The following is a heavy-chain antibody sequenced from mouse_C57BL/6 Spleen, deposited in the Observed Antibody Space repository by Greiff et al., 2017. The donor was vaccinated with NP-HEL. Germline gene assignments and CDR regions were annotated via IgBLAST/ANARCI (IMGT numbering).Heavy chain of an antibody. CDR3: AVAGTGFAY. V-gene: IGHV5-15*04. D-gene: IGHD4-1*01. CDR2: ISNLAYSI. Sequence: EVMLVESGGGLVQPGGSLKLSCAASGFTFSDYGMAWVRQAPRKGPEWVAFISNLAYSIYYADTVTGRFTISRENAKNTLYLEMSSLRSEDTAMYYCAVAGTGFAYWGQGTLVTVSA. J-gene: IGHJ3*01. CDR1: GFTFSDYG.